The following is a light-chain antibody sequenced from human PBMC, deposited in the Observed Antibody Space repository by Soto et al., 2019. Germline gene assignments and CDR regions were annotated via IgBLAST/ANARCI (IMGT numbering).Light chain of an antibody. CDR2: YAS. Sequence: EIVMTQSPATLSVSPGERATLSCRASQSVSSNLAWYQQKPGQAPRLLIYYASTRATGIPARFSGSGSGTEFTLTISSLQSEDGAVYYCQQYNNWPGTFGQGTKGEIK. J-gene: IGKJ1*01. CDR1: QSVSSN. V-gene: IGKV3-15*01. CDR3: QQYNNWPGT.